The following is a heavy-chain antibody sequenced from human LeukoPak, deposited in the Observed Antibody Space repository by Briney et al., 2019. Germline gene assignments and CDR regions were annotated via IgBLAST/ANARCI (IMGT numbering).Heavy chain of an antibody. CDR1: GYTFTTYH. V-gene: IGHV1-46*01. Sequence: ASVKVSCKASGYTFTTYHMHWVGQAPGQGLEWMGIINPSGGSATYAQRFRGRVTMTSDTSTGTVYMGLRSLTSEDTAMYYCARDHSPPATSVGTTYYFDYWGQGTLVTVSS. CDR3: ARDHSPPATSVGTTYYFDY. CDR2: INPSGGSA. D-gene: IGHD1-1*01. J-gene: IGHJ4*02.